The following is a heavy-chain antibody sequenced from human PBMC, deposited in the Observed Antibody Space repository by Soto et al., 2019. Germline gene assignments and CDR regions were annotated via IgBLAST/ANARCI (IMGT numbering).Heavy chain of an antibody. J-gene: IGHJ4*02. Sequence: SEPLSLTCTVSVGSVSSCSYYWSWILQPPGKGLEWIGYIYYSGSTNYNPSLKSRVTISVDTSKTQFSLKLSSVTAADTAVYYCARGDILTGYFDYWGQGTLVTVSS. V-gene: IGHV4-61*01. D-gene: IGHD3-9*01. CDR2: IYYSGST. CDR1: VGSVSSCSYY. CDR3: ARGDILTGYFDY.